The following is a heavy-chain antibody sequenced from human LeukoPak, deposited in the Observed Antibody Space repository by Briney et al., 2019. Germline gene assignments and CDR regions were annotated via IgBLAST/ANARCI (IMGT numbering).Heavy chain of an antibody. D-gene: IGHD2-2*01. CDR1: GYTFTGYY. CDR2: INPNSGGT. Sequence: GASVKVSCKASGYTFTGYYMHWVRQAPGQGLEWMGWINPNSGGTNNAQKFQGRVTMTSDTSISTAYMELSRLRSDDTAVYYCAGDDPGRYCSSTSCYVNWFDPWGQGTLVTVSS. J-gene: IGHJ5*02. CDR3: AGDDPGRYCSSTSCYVNWFDP. V-gene: IGHV1-2*02.